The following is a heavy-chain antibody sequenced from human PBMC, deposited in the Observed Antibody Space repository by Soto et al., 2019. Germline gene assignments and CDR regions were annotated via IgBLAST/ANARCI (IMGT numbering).Heavy chain of an antibody. CDR2: ISGSGGST. J-gene: IGHJ4*02. CDR3: AKNGGKPIVGATTHFDY. CDR1: GFTFSSYA. D-gene: IGHD1-26*01. V-gene: IGHV3-23*01. Sequence: PGGSLRLSCAASGFTFSSYAMSWVRQAPGKGLEWVSAISGSGGSTYYADSVKGRFTISRDNSKNTLYLQMNSLRAEDTAVYYCAKNGGKPIVGATTHFDYWGQGTLVTVSS.